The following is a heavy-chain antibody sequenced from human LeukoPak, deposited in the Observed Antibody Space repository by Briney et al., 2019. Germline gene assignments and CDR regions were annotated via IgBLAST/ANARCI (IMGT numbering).Heavy chain of an antibody. Sequence: GGGLRLSCAASGFTFSSYWMSWVRQAPGKGLEWVANILLVGSVKYYVDSVKGRFTISRDNARNSLYLQINSLRAEDTAVYYCVRRTFLRRANYNYSFFDYWGQGIL. CDR1: GFTFSSYW. CDR3: VRRTFLRRANYNYSFFDY. V-gene: IGHV3-7*05. CDR2: ILLVGSVK. J-gene: IGHJ4*02. D-gene: IGHD5-24*01.